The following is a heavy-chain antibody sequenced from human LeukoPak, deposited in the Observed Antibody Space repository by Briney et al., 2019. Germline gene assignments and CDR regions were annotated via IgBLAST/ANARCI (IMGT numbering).Heavy chain of an antibody. CDR2: IYYSGST. CDR1: GGSISSYY. Sequence: SETLSLTCTVSGGSISSYYWSWIRQPPGKGLEWIGYIYYSGSTNYNPSLKSRVTISVDTSRNQFSLKLSSVTAADTAVYYCARWYSSGWAFDYWGQGTLVTVSS. D-gene: IGHD6-19*01. CDR3: ARWYSSGWAFDY. J-gene: IGHJ4*02. V-gene: IGHV4-59*08.